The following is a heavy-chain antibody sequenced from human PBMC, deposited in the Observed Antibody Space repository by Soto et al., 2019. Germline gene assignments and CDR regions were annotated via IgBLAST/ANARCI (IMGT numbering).Heavy chain of an antibody. CDR2: IWYDGSNK. CDR1: GFTFSSYG. J-gene: IGHJ5*02. CDR3: ASQMTGYYNLDWFDP. V-gene: IGHV3-33*01. D-gene: IGHD3-9*01. Sequence: GGSLRLSCAASGFTFSSYGMHWVRQAPGKGLEWVAVIWYDGSNKYYADSVKGRFTISRDNSKNTLYLQMNSLRAEDTAVYYCASQMTGYYNLDWFDPWGQGTLVTVSS.